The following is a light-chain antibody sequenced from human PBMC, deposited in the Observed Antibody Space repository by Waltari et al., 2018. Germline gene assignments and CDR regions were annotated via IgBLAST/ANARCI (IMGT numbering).Light chain of an antibody. Sequence: CRARQSITSILAWYQQKPGQAPSLLIYGASTRATDIPGRFSGSGSGTEFNLTISSLQSEDFAVYYCQQYHNWPPLTFGGGTKVEIK. J-gene: IGKJ4*01. CDR3: QQYHNWPPLT. CDR1: QSITSI. CDR2: GAS. V-gene: IGKV3D-15*01.